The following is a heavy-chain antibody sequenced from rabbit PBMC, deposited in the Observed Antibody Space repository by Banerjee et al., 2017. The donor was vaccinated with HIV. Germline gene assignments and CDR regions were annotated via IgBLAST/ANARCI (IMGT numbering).Heavy chain of an antibody. J-gene: IGHJ4*01. Sequence: QEQLEESGGDLVQPEGSLTLTCKASGFTLSSYWMWWVRQAPGKGLEWIACIGAGSSGTTYYASWAKGRFTISKTSSTTVTLQMTSLTAADTATYFCAGDLAGVIGWNFDLWGPGTLVTVS. CDR3: AGDLAGVIGWNFDL. CDR1: GFTLSSYW. D-gene: IGHD4-1*01. CDR2: IGAGSSGTT. V-gene: IGHV1S45*01.